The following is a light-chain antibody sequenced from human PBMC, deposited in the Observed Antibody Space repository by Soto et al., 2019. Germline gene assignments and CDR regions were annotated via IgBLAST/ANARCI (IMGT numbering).Light chain of an antibody. J-gene: IGKJ2*01. CDR3: QQYFSYPYT. V-gene: IGKV1-8*01. CDR1: HRLNTY. CDR2: VAS. Sequence: AIRMTQSPSSLSASIGDRVTFTCRASHRLNTYLAWYQQKPGKAPTRLIYVASTLQSGVPSRFSGSGSGTDFTLIISRLQPEDFATYYCQQYFSYPYTFGHGTKLESK.